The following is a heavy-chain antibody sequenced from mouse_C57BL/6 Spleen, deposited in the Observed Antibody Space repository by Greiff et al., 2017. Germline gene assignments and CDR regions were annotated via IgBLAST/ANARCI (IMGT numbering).Heavy chain of an antibody. V-gene: IGHV1-84*01. D-gene: IGHD1-1*01. CDR1: GYTFTDYY. CDR2: IYPGSGNT. Sequence: VQLQQSGPELVKPGASVKISCKASGYTFTDYYINWVKQRPGQGLEWIGWIYPGSGNTKYNEKFKGKATLTVDTSSSTAYMQLSSLTSEDSAVYFCARSADYYGSSYWYFDVWGTGTTVTVSS. CDR3: ARSADYYGSSYWYFDV. J-gene: IGHJ1*03.